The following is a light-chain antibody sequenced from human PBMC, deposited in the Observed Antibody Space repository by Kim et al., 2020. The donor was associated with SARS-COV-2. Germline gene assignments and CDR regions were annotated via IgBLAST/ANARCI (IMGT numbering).Light chain of an antibody. J-gene: IGLJ3*02. CDR1: SSNIGAGFD. CDR3: QSYDISLSSWV. Sequence: QSVLTQPPSVSGAPGQRVTISCTGSSSNIGAGFDVHWYQQYPGAAPRRLVFANTYRSSGVPGRFSGSKSGSSGSLAITGLQAEDEADYYCQSYDISLSSWVFGGGTKL. V-gene: IGLV1-40*01. CDR2: ANT.